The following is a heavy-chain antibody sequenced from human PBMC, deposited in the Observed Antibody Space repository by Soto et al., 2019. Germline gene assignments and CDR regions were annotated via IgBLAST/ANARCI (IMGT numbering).Heavy chain of an antibody. CDR1: GGSVSSGSYY. Sequence: SETLSLTCTVSGGSVSSGSYYWSWSRQPPGKGLERIGYIYYSGSTNYNPSLKSRVTISVDTSKNQFSLKLSSVTAADTAVYYCARGSRLTGPTSDYWGPGPLVTVSS. J-gene: IGHJ4*01. V-gene: IGHV4-61*01. D-gene: IGHD1-20*01. CDR2: IYYSGST. CDR3: ARGSRLTGPTSDY.